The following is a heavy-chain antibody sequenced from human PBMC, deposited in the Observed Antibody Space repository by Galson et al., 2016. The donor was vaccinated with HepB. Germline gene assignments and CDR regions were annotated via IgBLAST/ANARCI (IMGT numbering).Heavy chain of an antibody. Sequence: SLRLSCAASGFTFSTYAMSWVRQAPGKGLEWVSGISSSDGGTYYADSVKGRFTISRDNSKNTLYLQMNSLRAEDTAVYYCARLQPLDYYDSSGYYQSLSYVDYWGQGTLVTVSA. D-gene: IGHD3-22*01. V-gene: IGHV3-23*01. CDR1: GFTFSTYA. CDR2: ISSSDGGT. CDR3: ARLQPLDYYDSSGYYQSLSYVDY. J-gene: IGHJ4*02.